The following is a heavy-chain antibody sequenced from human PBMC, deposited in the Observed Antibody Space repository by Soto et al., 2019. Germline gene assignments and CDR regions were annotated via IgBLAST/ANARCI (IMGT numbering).Heavy chain of an antibody. V-gene: IGHV3-48*03. D-gene: IGHD5-12*01. CDR2: ISGSGSTI. CDR1: GFTFSDYE. J-gene: IGHJ4*02. CDR3: ARGRGLFADY. Sequence: EVQLVESGGGLAQPGGSLRLSCAASGFTFSDYEMNWVRQAPGQGLEWVSSISGSGSTIYYADSVKGRFTISRDNAKNSLYMQMNSLRAEDTAVYYCARGRGLFADYWGQGTLVTVSS.